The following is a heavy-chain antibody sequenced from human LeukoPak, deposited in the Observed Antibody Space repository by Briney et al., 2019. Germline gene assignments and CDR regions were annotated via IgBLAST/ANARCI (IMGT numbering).Heavy chain of an antibody. CDR2: ISTSGGST. CDR1: GFTFSSYA. D-gene: IGHD6-19*01. J-gene: IGHJ4*02. CDR3: AKDRSQWLVWDKYYFDY. V-gene: IGHV3-23*01. Sequence: PGGSLRLSCAASGFTFSSYAMSWVRQAPGKGLEWVSTISTSGGSTYYADSMKGRFTISRDNSKNTLYLQMNSLRAEDTAVYYCAKDRSQWLVWDKYYFDYWGQGTLVTVSS.